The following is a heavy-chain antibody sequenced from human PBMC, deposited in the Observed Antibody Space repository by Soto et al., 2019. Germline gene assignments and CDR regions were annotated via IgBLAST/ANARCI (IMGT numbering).Heavy chain of an antibody. CDR3: ASTIKYDFWSGHPIDY. CDR2: TSHNRTNK. J-gene: IGHJ4*02. Sequence: GSLRLSCAASGFTFHYYVMHWVRQAPGKGLEWVALTSHNRTNKYYADSVKGRFTISRDNSKNTVYLQMNSLRAEDTAIYYCASTIKYDFWSGHPIDYWGQGALVTVSS. D-gene: IGHD3-3*01. V-gene: IGHV3-30-3*01. CDR1: GFTFHYYV.